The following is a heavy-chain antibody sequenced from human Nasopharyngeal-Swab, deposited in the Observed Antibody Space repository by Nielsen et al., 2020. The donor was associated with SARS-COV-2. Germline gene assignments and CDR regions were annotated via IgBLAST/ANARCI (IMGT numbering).Heavy chain of an antibody. J-gene: IGHJ4*02. V-gene: IGHV3-30*18. Sequence: GESLKISCAASGFTFSSYGMHWVRQAPGKGLEWVAVISYDGSNKYYADSVKGRFTISRDNSKNTLYLQMNSLRGEDTAVYYCVKHQGSSSDQWGQGTLVTVSS. CDR2: ISYDGSNK. CDR3: VKHQGSSSDQ. CDR1: GFTFSSYG.